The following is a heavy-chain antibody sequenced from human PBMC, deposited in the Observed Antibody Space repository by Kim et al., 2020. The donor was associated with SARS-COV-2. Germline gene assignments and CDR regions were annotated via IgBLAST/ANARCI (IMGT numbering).Heavy chain of an antibody. Sequence: SVKVSCKASGGTFSSYAISWVRQAPGQGLEWMGGIIPIFGTANYAQKFQGRVTITADESTSTAYMELSSLRSEDTAVYYCASDPYGSGTNWFDPWGQGTLVTVSS. CDR1: GGTFSSYA. J-gene: IGHJ5*02. CDR3: ASDPYGSGTNWFDP. V-gene: IGHV1-69*13. CDR2: IIPIFGTA. D-gene: IGHD3-10*01.